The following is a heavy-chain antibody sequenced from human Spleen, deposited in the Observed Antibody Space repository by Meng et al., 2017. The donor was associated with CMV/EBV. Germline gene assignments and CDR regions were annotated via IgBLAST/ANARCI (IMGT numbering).Heavy chain of an antibody. CDR3: VRGHTYGDYYFYGMDV. Sequence: GGSLRLSCAASGFTFGDYGMGCVRQAPGKGLEWVSGINGKGRSIGYADSVKGRFSISRDNAKNSLYLQMNSLRDEDTALYFCVRGHTYGDYYFYGMDVWGQGTTVTVSS. CDR1: GFTFGDYG. J-gene: IGHJ6*02. CDR2: INGKGRSI. V-gene: IGHV3-20*04. D-gene: IGHD5-18*01.